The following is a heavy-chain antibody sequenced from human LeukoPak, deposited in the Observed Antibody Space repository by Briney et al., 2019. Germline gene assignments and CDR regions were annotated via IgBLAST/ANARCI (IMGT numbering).Heavy chain of an antibody. CDR2: IYYRRST. D-gene: IGHD4-17*01. J-gene: IGHJ4*02. V-gene: IGHV4-59*01. CDR1: GGSINNYY. Sequence: PSETLSLTCTVSGGSINNYYWSWIRQPPGKGLEWIGYIYYRRSTNYNPSLKSRVTFSVDTSKHQFSLKLNSVTAADTAVYYCARGGDYGDLRYFDYWGQGTLVTVSS. CDR3: ARGGDYGDLRYFDY.